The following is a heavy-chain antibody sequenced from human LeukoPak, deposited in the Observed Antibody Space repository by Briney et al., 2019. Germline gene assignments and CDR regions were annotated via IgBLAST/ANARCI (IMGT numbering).Heavy chain of an antibody. CDR1: GGTFSSYA. V-gene: IGHV1-69*13. J-gene: IGHJ5*02. Sequence: EASVKVSCKASGGTFSSYAISWVRQAPGQGLEWMGGTIPIFGTANYAQKFQGRVTITADESTSTAYMELSSLRSEDTAVYYCARDVVEWEPNNWFDPWGQGTLVTVSS. CDR3: ARDVVEWEPNNWFDP. D-gene: IGHD1-26*01. CDR2: TIPIFGTA.